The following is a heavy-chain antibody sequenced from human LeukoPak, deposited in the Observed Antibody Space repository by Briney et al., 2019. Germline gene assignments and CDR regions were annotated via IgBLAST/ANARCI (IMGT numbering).Heavy chain of an antibody. CDR1: GFTFSSYA. CDR3: AKGLVSRDYDIYDY. D-gene: IGHD3-9*01. CDR2: ISGSGGST. J-gene: IGHJ4*02. Sequence: GGSLRLSCAASGFTFSSYAMSWVRQAPGKGLEWVSAISGSGGSTYYADSVKGRFTISSDNSKDTLYLQMNSLRAEDTAVYYCAKGLVSRDYDIYDYWGQGTLVTVSS. V-gene: IGHV3-23*01.